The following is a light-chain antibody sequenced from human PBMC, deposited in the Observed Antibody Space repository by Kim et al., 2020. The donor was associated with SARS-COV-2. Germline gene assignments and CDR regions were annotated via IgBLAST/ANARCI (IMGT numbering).Light chain of an antibody. Sequence: GQRATISGSGSSSNIGSNYVSWYQHLPGTAPKLLIYTDNQRPSGVPDRFSGSKSGTSASLAISGLQSEDEADYYCAAWDDGLRGRMFGGGTKVTVL. CDR1: SSNIGSNY. V-gene: IGLV1-44*01. J-gene: IGLJ3*02. CDR3: AAWDDGLRGRM. CDR2: TDN.